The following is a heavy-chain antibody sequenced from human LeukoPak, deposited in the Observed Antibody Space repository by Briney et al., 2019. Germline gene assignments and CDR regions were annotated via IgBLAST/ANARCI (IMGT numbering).Heavy chain of an antibody. CDR2: ISAYNGNR. CDR1: GGTFSSYA. CDR3: ARVVGQLLSWFDP. Sequence: GASVKVSCKASGGTFSSYAISWVRQAPGQGLEWMAWISAYNGNRIHVQKFQGRVTMTTDTSTSTAYMELRSLRSDDTAVYYCARVVGQLLSWFDPWGQGTLVTVSS. D-gene: IGHD2-2*01. J-gene: IGHJ5*02. V-gene: IGHV1-18*01.